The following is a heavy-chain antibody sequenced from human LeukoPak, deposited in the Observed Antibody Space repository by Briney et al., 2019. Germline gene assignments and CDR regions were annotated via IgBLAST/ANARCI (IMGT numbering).Heavy chain of an antibody. Sequence: SETLSLTCAVYGGSFSGYYWSWIRQPPGKGLEWIGEINHSGSTNYNPSLKSRVTISVDTSKNQFSLQLNSVTPEDTAVYYCAREGSGNPDMRYWGQGTLVTVSS. CDR2: INHSGST. J-gene: IGHJ4*02. V-gene: IGHV4-34*01. CDR1: GGSFSGYY. CDR3: AREGSGNPDMRY. D-gene: IGHD6-19*01.